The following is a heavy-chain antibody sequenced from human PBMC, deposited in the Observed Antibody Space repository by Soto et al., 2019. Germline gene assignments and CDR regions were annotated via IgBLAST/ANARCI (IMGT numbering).Heavy chain of an antibody. J-gene: IGHJ6*02. CDR2: ISSSSSYT. CDR1: GFTFGDYY. CDR3: AREVVYNWNYAGMDV. V-gene: IGHV3-11*06. D-gene: IGHD1-20*01. Sequence: GGSLRLSCAASGFTFGDYYMSWIRQAPGKGLEWVSYISSSSSYTNYADSVKGRFTISRDNAKNSLYLQMNSLRAEDTAVYYCAREVVYNWNYAGMDVWGQGTTVTVSS.